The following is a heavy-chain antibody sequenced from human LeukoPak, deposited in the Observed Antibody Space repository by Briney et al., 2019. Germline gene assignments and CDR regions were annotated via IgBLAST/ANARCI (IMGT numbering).Heavy chain of an antibody. V-gene: IGHV1-18*01. CDR3: VSHVRGVTLHY. D-gene: IGHD3-10*01. CDR2: ISAYNGNT. Sequence: ASVTVSCTASGYTFTSYGISWVRQAPGQGLEWMGWISAYNGNTNYAQKLQGRVTMTTDTSTSTAYMELRSLRSEDTAVYYCVSHVRGVTLHYWGQGTLVTVSS. CDR1: GYTFTSYG. J-gene: IGHJ4*02.